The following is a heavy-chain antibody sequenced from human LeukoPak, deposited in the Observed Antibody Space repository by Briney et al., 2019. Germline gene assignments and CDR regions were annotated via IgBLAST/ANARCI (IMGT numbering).Heavy chain of an antibody. CDR1: GFTFSTYS. Sequence: GGSLRLSCAASGFTFSTYSMNWVRQAPGKGLEWVSSITVSTSYIYYADSVRGRFTISRDNAKSSLYLQMNSLTAEDTAVYYCARLAYCGGDCYWFDLWGRGTLVTISS. V-gene: IGHV3-21*01. D-gene: IGHD2-21*02. CDR2: ITVSTSYI. CDR3: ARLAYCGGDCYWFDL. J-gene: IGHJ2*01.